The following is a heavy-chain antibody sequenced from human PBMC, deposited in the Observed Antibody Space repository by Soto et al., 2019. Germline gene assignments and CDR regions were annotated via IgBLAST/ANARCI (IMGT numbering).Heavy chain of an antibody. Sequence: QVQLVHSGAEVKKPGSSVKVSCKASGGTFSSYTLSGVRQAPGQGLEWMGRNIPIRGISNYAQKIQGRVTINADKSTSTAYMEVSSPRSEDTAVYYCSRAYGNYDYYYMDVWGNGTTVTVTS. CDR2: NIPIRGIS. J-gene: IGHJ6*03. CDR3: SRAYGNYDYYYMDV. D-gene: IGHD3-16*01. CDR1: GGTFSSYT. V-gene: IGHV1-69*02.